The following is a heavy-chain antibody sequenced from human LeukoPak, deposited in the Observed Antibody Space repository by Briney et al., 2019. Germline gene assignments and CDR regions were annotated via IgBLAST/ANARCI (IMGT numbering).Heavy chain of an antibody. Sequence: SETLSLTCSVSGGSISSYYWICIRQPPGKALEGVGYIYYSGCTNYNPSLKSRVTIPVDTFQNQFSLKMGSVAAADHARYYCSREGRSRERFDPWGQGTLVSVSS. CDR2: IYYSGCT. CDR3: SREGRSRERFDP. J-gene: IGHJ5*02. CDR1: GGSISSYY. V-gene: IGHV4-59*01. D-gene: IGHD1-26*01.